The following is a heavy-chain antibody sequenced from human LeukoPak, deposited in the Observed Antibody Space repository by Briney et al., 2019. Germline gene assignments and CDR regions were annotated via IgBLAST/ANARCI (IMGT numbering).Heavy chain of an antibody. CDR3: ARGRPRFGYYDSSGYYFDY. CDR2: IHYSGST. Sequence: SETLSLTCTVSGGSISSYYWSWIRQPPGKGLEWIGYIHYSGSTNYNPSLKSRVTISVDKSKNQFSLKLSSVTAADTAVYYCARGRPRFGYYDSSGYYFDYWGQGTLVTVSS. D-gene: IGHD3-22*01. J-gene: IGHJ4*02. V-gene: IGHV4-59*08. CDR1: GGSISSYY.